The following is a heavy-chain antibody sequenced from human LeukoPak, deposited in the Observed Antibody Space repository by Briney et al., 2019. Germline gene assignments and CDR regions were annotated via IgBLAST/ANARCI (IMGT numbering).Heavy chain of an antibody. Sequence: GGSLRLSCTTSKFNFNSYGMTWVRQAPGKGLEWVSSISGSGGSTQYAASVQGRFTISRDNSKNTLYLQMNSLRAEDTAVYYCAKDPNGDYIGTFDIWGQGTLVTVSS. CDR3: AKDPNGDYIGTFDI. CDR2: ISGSGGST. J-gene: IGHJ4*02. V-gene: IGHV3-23*01. CDR1: KFNFNSYG. D-gene: IGHD4-17*01.